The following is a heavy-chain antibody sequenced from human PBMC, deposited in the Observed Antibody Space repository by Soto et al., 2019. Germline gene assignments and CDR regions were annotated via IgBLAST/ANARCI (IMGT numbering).Heavy chain of an antibody. J-gene: IGHJ5*02. D-gene: IGHD3-22*01. V-gene: IGHV1-69*13. Sequence: EASVKVSCKASGGTFSSYAISWVRQAPGQGLEWMGGIIPIFGTANYAQKFQGRVTITADESTSTAYMELSSLRSEDTAVYYCARQYYYDSSGYYYGWFDPWGQGTPVTVSS. CDR2: IIPIFGTA. CDR3: ARQYYYDSSGYYYGWFDP. CDR1: GGTFSSYA.